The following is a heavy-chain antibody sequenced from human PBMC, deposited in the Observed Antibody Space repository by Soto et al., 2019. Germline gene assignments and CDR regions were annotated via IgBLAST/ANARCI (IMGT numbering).Heavy chain of an antibody. CDR3: ARVGSSGCLDF. D-gene: IGHD6-19*01. CDR1: GGSFSGYY. J-gene: IGHJ4*02. CDR2: INHSGST. Sequence: QVQLQQWGAGLLKPSETLSLTCAVYGGSFSGYYWTWIRQPPGKGLEWIREINHSGSTNYNPSLKSRVTISVDTSKNQFSLEVSSVTAADTAVYFCARVGSSGCLDFWGQGTLVTVSS. V-gene: IGHV4-34*02.